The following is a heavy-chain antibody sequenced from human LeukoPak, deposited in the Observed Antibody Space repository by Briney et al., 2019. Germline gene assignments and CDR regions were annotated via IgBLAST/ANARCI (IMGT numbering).Heavy chain of an antibody. CDR1: GGSFSGYY. CDR2: INHSGST. Sequence: KPSETLSLTCAVYGGSFSGYYWSWIRQPPGKGLEWIGEINHSGSTNYNPSLKSRVTISVDKSKNQFSLKLSSVTAADTAVYYCARIGTGYSYGKDYWGQGTLVTVSS. CDR3: ARIGTGYSYGKDY. J-gene: IGHJ4*02. D-gene: IGHD5-18*01. V-gene: IGHV4-34*01.